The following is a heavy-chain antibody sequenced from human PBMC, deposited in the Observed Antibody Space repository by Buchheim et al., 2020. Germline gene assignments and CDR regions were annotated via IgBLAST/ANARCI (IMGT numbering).Heavy chain of an antibody. V-gene: IGHV3-74*01. Sequence: EVQLVESGGGLVQPGGSLRLSCAASGFTFSSYWMHWVRQAPGKGLVWVSRINSDGSNTAYADSVKGRFSISRYNAKNTLYLQMNSLRAEDTAVYYCTRERLVAAWGGAFDIWGQGT. CDR1: GFTFSSYW. J-gene: IGHJ3*02. D-gene: IGHD2-15*01. CDR3: TRERLVAAWGGAFDI. CDR2: INSDGSNT.